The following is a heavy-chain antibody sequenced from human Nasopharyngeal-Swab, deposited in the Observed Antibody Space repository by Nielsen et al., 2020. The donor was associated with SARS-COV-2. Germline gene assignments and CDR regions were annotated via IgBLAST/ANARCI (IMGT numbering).Heavy chain of an antibody. J-gene: IGHJ4*02. V-gene: IGHV1-3*01. CDR2: INAGKGNT. CDR1: GYTLSTYA. Sequence: ASVKVSCKASGYTLSTYAMYWARQAPGQRPEFMGWINAGKGNTIYSQKFQGRVRISRDTSANTVYMKLNRLRSEDTAVYYCARVPAVAASRIDYWGQGTLVTVSS. CDR3: ARVPAVAASRIDY. D-gene: IGHD6-19*01.